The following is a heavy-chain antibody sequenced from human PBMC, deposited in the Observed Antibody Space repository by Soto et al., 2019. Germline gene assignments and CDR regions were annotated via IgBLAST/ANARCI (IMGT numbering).Heavy chain of an antibody. Sequence: EVQLVESGGGLVQPRGSLRLSCAASGFTFSSYGMNWVRQAPGKGLAWVSYISSGRPTIQYADSVKGRFTISRDNAKNSLYLQMNSLRDEDTAVYYCARGGAARPDYWGQGTLVTVSS. D-gene: IGHD6-6*01. V-gene: IGHV3-48*02. CDR1: GFTFSSYG. CDR3: ARGGAARPDY. J-gene: IGHJ4*02. CDR2: ISSGRPTI.